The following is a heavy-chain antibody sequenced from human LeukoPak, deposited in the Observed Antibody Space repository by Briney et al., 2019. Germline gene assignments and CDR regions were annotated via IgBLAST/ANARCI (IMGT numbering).Heavy chain of an antibody. J-gene: IGHJ4*02. V-gene: IGHV1-69*02. D-gene: IGHD5-24*01. CDR3: ASGRDGYIDYFDY. Sequence: SVTVSCQASGYTFTGYYLHLVRQAPRPGLEWMGRIIPILGKANYAQQFQGRVTITADKSTSTAYMELSSLRAEDTAVYYCASGRDGYIDYFDYWGQGTLVTVSS. CDR2: IIPILGKA. CDR1: GYTFTGYY.